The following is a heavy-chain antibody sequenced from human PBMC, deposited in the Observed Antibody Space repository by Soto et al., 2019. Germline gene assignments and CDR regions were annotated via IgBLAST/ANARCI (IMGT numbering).Heavy chain of an antibody. CDR3: ARDAVEAYYGILTGYFDY. CDR1: GFTFSSYG. J-gene: IGHJ4*02. V-gene: IGHV3-33*01. Sequence: LRLSCAASGFTFSSYGMHWVRQAPGKGLEWVAVIWYDGSNKYYADSVKGRFTISRDNSKNTLYLQMNSLRAEDTAVYYCARDAVEAYYGILTGYFDYWGQGTLVTVSS. D-gene: IGHD3-9*01. CDR2: IWYDGSNK.